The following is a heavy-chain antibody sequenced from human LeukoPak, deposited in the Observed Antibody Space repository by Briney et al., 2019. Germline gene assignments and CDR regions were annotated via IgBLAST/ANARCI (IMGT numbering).Heavy chain of an antibody. CDR2: IKQDGSEK. Sequence: GGSLRLSCAASGFTFSSYWMGWVRQAPGKGREWGANIKQDGSEKYYVDSVKGRFTISRDNAKNSLYLQMNSLRAEDTAVYYCASWYPSDYWGQGTLVTVSS. CDR1: GFTFSSYW. J-gene: IGHJ4*02. CDR3: ASWYPSDY. D-gene: IGHD6-13*01. V-gene: IGHV3-7*01.